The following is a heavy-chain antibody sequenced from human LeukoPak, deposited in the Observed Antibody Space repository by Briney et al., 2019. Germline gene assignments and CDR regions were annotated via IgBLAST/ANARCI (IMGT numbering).Heavy chain of an antibody. V-gene: IGHV3-30*18. CDR1: GFTFSSYG. J-gene: IGHJ4*02. CDR2: ISYDGSNK. D-gene: IGHD6-19*01. CDR3: AKESRYSSGWYGFDY. Sequence: PGGSLRLSCAASGFTFSSYGMHWVRQAPGKGLEWVAVISYDGSNKYYADSVKGRSTISRDNSKNTLYLQMNSLRAEDTAVYYCAKESRYSSGWYGFDYWGQGTLVTVSS.